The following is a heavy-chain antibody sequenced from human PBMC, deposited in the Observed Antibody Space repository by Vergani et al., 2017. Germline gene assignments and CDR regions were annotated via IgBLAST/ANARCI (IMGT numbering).Heavy chain of an antibody. CDR2: INHSGST. Sequence: QVQLQQWGAGLLKPSETLSLTCAVDGGSFSGYYWSWIRQPPGKGLEWIGEINHSGSTNYNPSLKSRVTISVDTSKNQFSLKLSSVTAADTALYYCARGIWLRPFDYWGQGTLVTVSS. CDR1: GGSFSGYY. CDR3: ARGIWLRPFDY. J-gene: IGHJ4*02. V-gene: IGHV4-34*01. D-gene: IGHD5-12*01.